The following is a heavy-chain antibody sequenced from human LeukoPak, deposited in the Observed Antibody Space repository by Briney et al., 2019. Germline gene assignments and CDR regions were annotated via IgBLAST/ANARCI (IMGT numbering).Heavy chain of an antibody. V-gene: IGHV1-2*02. D-gene: IGHD5-24*01. CDR1: GYTFTGYY. J-gene: IGHJ4*02. CDR2: INPSSGGT. Sequence: ASVKVSCKASGYTFTGYYMHWMRQAPGQGLERMGWINPSSGGTNYAQKFQGRVTMTRGTSISTAYMEMSRLRSDDTAVYYCARAVATIDYWGQGTLVTVSS. CDR3: ARAVATIDY.